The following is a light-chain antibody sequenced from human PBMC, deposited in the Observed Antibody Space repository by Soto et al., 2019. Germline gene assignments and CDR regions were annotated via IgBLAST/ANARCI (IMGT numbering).Light chain of an antibody. CDR2: DVT. CDR1: SSDIGVYDF. V-gene: IGLV2-14*01. Sequence: QSALTQPASVSGSPGQSITISCTGTSSDIGVYDFVSWYQQHPGRAPKLLIYDVTNRPSGISDRFSGSKSGNTASLTISGLQPEDEADYYCSSYPSSTTRVFGGGTKLTVL. J-gene: IGLJ3*02. CDR3: SSYPSSTTRV.